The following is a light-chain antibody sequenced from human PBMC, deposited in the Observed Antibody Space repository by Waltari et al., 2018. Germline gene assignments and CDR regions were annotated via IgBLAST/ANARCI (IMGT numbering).Light chain of an antibody. CDR1: RSDIGNYNY. CDR3: SSYRSTISVV. V-gene: IGLV2-14*03. Sequence: QSALTQPASVSGSPGQSITISCTGTRSDIGNYNYVSWYQQHPRKAPKLIIFHVTNRPPGVSDRFSASKSGNTASLTISAIQAEDDGDYYCSSYRSTISVVYGGGTKVTVL. CDR2: HVT. J-gene: IGLJ2*01.